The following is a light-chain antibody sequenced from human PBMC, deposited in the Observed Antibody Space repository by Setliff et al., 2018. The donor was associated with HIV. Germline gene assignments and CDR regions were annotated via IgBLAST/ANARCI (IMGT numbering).Light chain of an antibody. CDR1: SSDVGNYNY. CDR2: DVN. J-gene: IGLJ3*02. CDR3: CSYAGSYIFVM. Sequence: QSVLTQPRSVSGSPGQSVTISCSGTSSDVGNYNYVYWYQQYPGKAPKLMIYDVNKRPSGVPDRFSGSKSGNTASLTISGLQAEDEADYYCCSYAGSYIFVMFGGGTKGTVL. V-gene: IGLV2-11*01.